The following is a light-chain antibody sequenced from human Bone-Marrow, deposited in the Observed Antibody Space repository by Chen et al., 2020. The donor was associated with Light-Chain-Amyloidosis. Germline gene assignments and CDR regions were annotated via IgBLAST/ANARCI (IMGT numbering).Light chain of an antibody. Sequence: DVVMTQSPLSLPVTLGQPAAISCRSSQSLVHRDGNIYLNWLQQRPGQSQRRMIYKLSNRDSGSPQRLGGSGSDTDFTRRISRVDAEDGAVYYGMQGSRWLHTVRHGTKIEI. CDR3: MQGSRWLHT. CDR1: QSLVHRDGNIY. CDR2: KLS. J-gene: IGKJ3*01. V-gene: IGKV2-30*02.